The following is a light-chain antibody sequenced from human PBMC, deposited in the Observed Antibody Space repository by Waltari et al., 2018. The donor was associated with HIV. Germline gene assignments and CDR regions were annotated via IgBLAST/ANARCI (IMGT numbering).Light chain of an antibody. CDR3: QQLNSYPNT. V-gene: IGKV1-13*02. J-gene: IGKJ4*01. Sequence: AIQLTQSPSSLSASVGDRVTLTCRASQGIAHALAWYQQKPGQPPKVLIFDASNLEGGVSSRFSGSGSETEFTLTINSLQPEDFATYFCQQLNSYPNTFGGGTKVEIK. CDR1: QGIAHA. CDR2: DAS.